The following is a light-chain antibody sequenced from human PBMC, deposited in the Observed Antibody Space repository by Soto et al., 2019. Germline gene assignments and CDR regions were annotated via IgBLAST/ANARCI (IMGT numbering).Light chain of an antibody. CDR1: QSVSSN. J-gene: IGKJ3*01. V-gene: IGKV3-15*01. Sequence: ELVMTQSPATLSVSPGERATLSCRASQSVSSNLAWYQQKPGQAPRLLIYGASTRATGIPARFSGSGSGTEFTLTISSLQSEDFAVYSCQQYNNWPPFTFGPGTKVDIK. CDR3: QQYNNWPPFT. CDR2: GAS.